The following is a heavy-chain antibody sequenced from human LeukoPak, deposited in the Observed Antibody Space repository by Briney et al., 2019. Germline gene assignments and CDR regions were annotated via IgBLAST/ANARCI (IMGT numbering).Heavy chain of an antibody. Sequence: SQTLSLTCTVSGGSISSGDYYWSWIRQPPGKGLEWIGYIYYSGSTNYNPSLKSRVTISVYTSKNKFSLKLRSVTAADTAVYYCARDGYSGSYSHDAFDIWGQGTMVTVSS. J-gene: IGHJ3*02. CDR3: ARDGYSGSYSHDAFDI. V-gene: IGHV4-31*03. D-gene: IGHD1-26*01. CDR1: GGSISSGDYY. CDR2: IYYSGST.